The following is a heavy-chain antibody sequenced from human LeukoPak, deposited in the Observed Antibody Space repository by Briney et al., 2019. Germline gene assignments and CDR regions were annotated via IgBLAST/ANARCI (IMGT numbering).Heavy chain of an antibody. CDR1: GFTFSSYG. Sequence: QPGRSLRLSCAAPGFTFSSYGMHWVRQAPGKGLEWVAVISYDGSNKYHADSVKGRFTISRDNSKNTLYLQMNSLRAEDTAVYYCAKGDSRFGESGIDYWGQGTLVTVSS. D-gene: IGHD3-10*01. J-gene: IGHJ4*02. CDR3: AKGDSRFGESGIDY. CDR2: ISYDGSNK. V-gene: IGHV3-30*18.